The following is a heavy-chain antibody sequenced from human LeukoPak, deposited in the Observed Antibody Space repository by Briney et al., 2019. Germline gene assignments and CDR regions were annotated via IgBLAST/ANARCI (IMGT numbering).Heavy chain of an antibody. CDR3: AKDLRSRIAAAGTPYAEYFQH. J-gene: IGHJ1*01. Sequence: GGSLRLSCAASGFTFSSYAMSWVRQAPGNGLEWVSSIGGGGGSTYYADSVKGRFTISRDNSKNTLYLQMNSLRAEDTAVYYCAKDLRSRIAAAGTPYAEYFQHWGQGTLVTVSS. D-gene: IGHD6-13*01. CDR2: IGGGGGST. CDR1: GFTFSSYA. V-gene: IGHV3-23*01.